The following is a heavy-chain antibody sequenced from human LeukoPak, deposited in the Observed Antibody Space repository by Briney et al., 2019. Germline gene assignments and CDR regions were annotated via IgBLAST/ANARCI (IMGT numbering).Heavy chain of an antibody. CDR1: GFTFSSYS. J-gene: IGHJ3*02. D-gene: IGHD1-26*01. CDR2: ISSSSSYI. V-gene: IGHV3-21*04. Sequence: GGSLRLSCAASGFTFSSYSMNWVRQAPGKGLEWVSSISSSSSYIYYADSVKGRFTISRDNAKNSLYLQMNSLGAEDTAVYYCAKEGRGSYSPDAFDIWGQGTMVTVSS. CDR3: AKEGRGSYSPDAFDI.